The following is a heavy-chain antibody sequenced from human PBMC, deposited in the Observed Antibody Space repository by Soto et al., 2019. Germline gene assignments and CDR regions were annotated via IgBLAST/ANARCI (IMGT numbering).Heavy chain of an antibody. V-gene: IGHV3-7*01. CDR1: GFTFSSYW. D-gene: IGHD5-12*01. Sequence: GGSLRLSCAASGFTFSSYWMSWVRQAPGKGLEWVANIKQDGSEKYYVDSVKGRFTISRDNAKNSLYLQMNSLRAEDTAVYYCAGDRGYDYYYYYGMDVWGQGTTVTVSS. CDR2: IKQDGSEK. CDR3: AGDRGYDYYYYYGMDV. J-gene: IGHJ6*02.